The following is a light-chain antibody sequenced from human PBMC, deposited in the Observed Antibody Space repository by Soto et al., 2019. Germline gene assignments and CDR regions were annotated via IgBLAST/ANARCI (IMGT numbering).Light chain of an antibody. CDR3: QQYGNSPQT. V-gene: IGKV3-20*01. J-gene: IGKJ1*01. CDR1: QSVSSSY. CDR2: DAS. Sequence: EMVLTQSPGTLSLSPGERATLSCSASQSVSSSYLAWYQQKPGQAPRLLIYDASNRATGIPARFTGSGSETDFTLTISSLEAEDFAVYYCQQYGNSPQTFGQGTKVDIK.